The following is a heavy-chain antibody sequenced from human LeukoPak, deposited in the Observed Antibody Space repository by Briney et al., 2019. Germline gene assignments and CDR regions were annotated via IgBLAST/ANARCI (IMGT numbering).Heavy chain of an antibody. CDR2: INPNSGGT. D-gene: IGHD5-18*01. J-gene: IGHJ4*02. CDR3: ARVRSYGQFYDY. Sequence: ASVKVSCKASGYTFTGYYMHWVRQAPGQGLEWMGRINPNSGGTNYAQKFQGRVTTTRDTSISTAYMELSRLRSDDTAVYYCARVRSYGQFYDYWGQGTLVTVSS. CDR1: GYTFTGYY. V-gene: IGHV1-2*06.